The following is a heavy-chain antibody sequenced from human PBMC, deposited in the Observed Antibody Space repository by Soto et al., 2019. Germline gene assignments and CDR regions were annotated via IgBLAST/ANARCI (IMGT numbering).Heavy chain of an antibody. J-gene: IGHJ4*02. Sequence: GGSLRLSCAASGFTFSSYDMHWVRQATGKGLEWVSAIGTAGDTYYPGSVKGRFTISRENAKNSLYLQMNSLRAGDTAVYYCARASRDDSTGYYYYFDYWGQGTLVTVSS. CDR1: GFTFSSYD. D-gene: IGHD3-22*01. V-gene: IGHV3-13*01. CDR3: ARASRDDSTGYYYYFDY. CDR2: IGTAGDT.